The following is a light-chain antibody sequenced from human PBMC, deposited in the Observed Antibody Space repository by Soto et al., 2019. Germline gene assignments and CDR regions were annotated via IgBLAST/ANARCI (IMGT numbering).Light chain of an antibody. CDR2: DVS. J-gene: IGLJ1*01. V-gene: IGLV2-11*01. CDR3: CSYAGTPYV. CDR1: SSDVGGYNY. Sequence: QSALTQPRSVSESPGQSVTISCTGTSSDVGGYNYVSWYQQHPGKAPKLMIYDVSKRPSGVPDRFSGSKSGNTAPLTISGLRAEDEADYYCCSYAGTPYVFGTGTKVTVL.